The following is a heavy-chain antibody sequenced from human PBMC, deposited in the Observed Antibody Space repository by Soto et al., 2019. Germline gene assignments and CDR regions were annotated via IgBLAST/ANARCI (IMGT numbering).Heavy chain of an antibody. Sequence: QVQLVQSGAEVKKPGSSVKVSCKASGGTFSSYTISWVRQAPGQGLEWMGRIIPILGIANYAQKFQGRVTITADKSTSTAYMELSSLRSEDTAVYYCARDALEPQLDAGYYYYYYYVDVWGKGTTVTVSS. V-gene: IGHV1-69*08. CDR3: ARDALEPQLDAGYYYYYYYVDV. CDR1: GGTFSSYT. J-gene: IGHJ6*03. CDR2: IIPILGIA. D-gene: IGHD6-6*01.